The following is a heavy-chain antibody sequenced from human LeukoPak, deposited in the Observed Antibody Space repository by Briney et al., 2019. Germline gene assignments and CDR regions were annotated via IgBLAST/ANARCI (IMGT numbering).Heavy chain of an antibody. CDR3: ARDSKYSSSWSDY. V-gene: IGHV1-18*01. CDR1: GYTFTSYA. D-gene: IGHD6-13*01. CDR2: ISVYNGKT. Sequence: ASVKVSCKASGYTFTSYAISWVRQAPGQGLEWMGWISVYNGKTNYAQKLQGRVTMTTDTSTSTAYMDLRSLSSDDTAVYYCARDSKYSSSWSDYWGQGTLVTVSS. J-gene: IGHJ4*02.